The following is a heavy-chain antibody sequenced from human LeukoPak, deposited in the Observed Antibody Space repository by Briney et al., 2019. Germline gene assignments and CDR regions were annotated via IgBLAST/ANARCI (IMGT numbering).Heavy chain of an antibody. CDR2: FDPEDGET. J-gene: IGHJ3*02. CDR3: ATVATVTSDAFDI. D-gene: IGHD4-11*01. V-gene: IGHV1-24*01. CDR1: GYTLTELS. Sequence: ASVKVSCKVSGYTLTELSMHWVRQAPGKGLEWMGGFDPEDGETIYAQKFQGRVTMTEDTSIDTAYMELSSLRSEDTAVYYCATVATVTSDAFDIWGQGTMVTVSS.